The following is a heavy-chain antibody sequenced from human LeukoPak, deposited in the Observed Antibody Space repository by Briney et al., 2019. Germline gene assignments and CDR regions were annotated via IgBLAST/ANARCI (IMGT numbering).Heavy chain of an antibody. CDR3: ARDTLRRGYSYGFDY. CDR1: GGSFSGYY. Sequence: SETLSLTCAVYGGSFSGYYWSWIRQPPGKGLELIGEINHSGSTNYNPSLKSRVTISLDTSKNHFSLKPSSVTAADTAVYYCARDTLRRGYSYGFDYWGQGTLVTVSS. D-gene: IGHD5-18*01. CDR2: INHSGST. V-gene: IGHV4-34*01. J-gene: IGHJ4*02.